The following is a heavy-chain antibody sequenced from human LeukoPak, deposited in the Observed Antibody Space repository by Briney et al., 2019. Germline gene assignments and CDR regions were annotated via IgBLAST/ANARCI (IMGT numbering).Heavy chain of an antibody. CDR1: GFTLSSYE. J-gene: IGHJ4*02. V-gene: IGHV3-48*03. Sequence: GGSLRLSCAASGFTLSSYEMNWVRQAPGKGLEWVSYISSSGSTIYYADSVKGRFTISGYNAKNSLYLQMNSLRAEDTAVYYCASGVTIFGVVRFDYWGRGTPVTVSS. CDR2: ISSSGSTI. CDR3: ASGVTIFGVVRFDY. D-gene: IGHD3-3*01.